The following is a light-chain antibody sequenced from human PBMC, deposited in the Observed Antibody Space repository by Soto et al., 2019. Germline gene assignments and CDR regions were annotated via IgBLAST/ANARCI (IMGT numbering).Light chain of an antibody. Sequence: EVLLRLYTTTLSVSPGAGATLSCRASQVIGDTLAWYQHKPGQAPRRLIYGASTRATGIPGRFSGSGSGTEFTLTIICLQSEDFAVYYCQQYNNWPRTFGHGTKV. CDR2: GAS. V-gene: IGKV3-15*01. CDR1: QVIGDT. J-gene: IGKJ1*01. CDR3: QQYNNWPRT.